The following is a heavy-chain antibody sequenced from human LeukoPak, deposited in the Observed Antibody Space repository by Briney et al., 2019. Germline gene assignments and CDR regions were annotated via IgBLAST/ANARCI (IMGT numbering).Heavy chain of an antibody. Sequence: PGGSLRLSCAASGFTFSSYSMNWIRQPPGKGLEWIGEINHSGSTNYNPSPKSRVTISVDTSKNQFSLKLSSVTAADTAVYYCVRDERGLLWFGEQFQHWGQGTLVTVSS. CDR1: GFTFSSYS. CDR2: INHSGST. CDR3: VRDERGLLWFGEQFQH. V-gene: IGHV4-34*01. J-gene: IGHJ1*01. D-gene: IGHD3-10*01.